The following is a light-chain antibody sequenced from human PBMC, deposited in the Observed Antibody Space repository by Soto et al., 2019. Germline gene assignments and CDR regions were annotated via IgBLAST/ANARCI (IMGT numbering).Light chain of an antibody. CDR1: QSVSSS. V-gene: IGKV3-15*01. CDR2: GAS. J-gene: IGKJ1*01. Sequence: EIVMTQSPATLSVSPGERATLSCRASQSVSSSLAWYQQKPGQAPRLLIYGASTRATGIPARFSGSGSGTEFTLTISSLQYEDFAVYYCQHYNNWPPWTFGQGTKVEIK. CDR3: QHYNNWPPWT.